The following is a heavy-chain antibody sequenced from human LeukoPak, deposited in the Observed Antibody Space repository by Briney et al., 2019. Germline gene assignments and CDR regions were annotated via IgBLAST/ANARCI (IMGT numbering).Heavy chain of an antibody. CDR1: GGSISSNGYY. CDR3: ARAPTLAARMWAFDI. J-gene: IGHJ3*02. V-gene: IGHV4-39*01. D-gene: IGHD6-6*01. CDR2: FYYTGST. Sequence: SETLSLTCTVSGGSISSNGYYWGWIRQPPGKGLEWIGSFYYTGSTFYSPSLKSRVTISVDTSKNQFSLKLSSVTAADTAVYYCARAPTLAARMWAFDIWGQGTVVTVSS.